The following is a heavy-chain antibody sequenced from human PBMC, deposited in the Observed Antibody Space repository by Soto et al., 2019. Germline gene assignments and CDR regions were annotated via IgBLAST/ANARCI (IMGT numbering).Heavy chain of an antibody. J-gene: IGHJ4*02. CDR1: GFTFSTYA. Sequence: GGSLRLSCAASGFTFSTYAMSWVRQAPGKGLEWVSAISSSGSTTYYADSVKGRFTISRDNSKNTLYLQMNSLRTEDTAVYYRARNVLGYSGTNYPPAVDWGQGTLVTVSS. V-gene: IGHV3-23*01. CDR3: ARNVLGYSGTNYPPAVD. CDR2: ISSSGSTT. D-gene: IGHD1-26*01.